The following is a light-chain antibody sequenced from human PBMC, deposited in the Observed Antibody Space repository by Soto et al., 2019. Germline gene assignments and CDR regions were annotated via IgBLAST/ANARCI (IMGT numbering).Light chain of an antibody. V-gene: IGKV1-39*01. CDR3: QQYYSYPQT. Sequence: DIKMTQSPSSLSASVGDRVTITCRANQSISDYLNWYQQKPGKAPKLLIYAASSLQSGVPSRFSGSGSGTDFTLTISCLQSEDFATYYCQQYYSYPQTFGQGTKVDNK. J-gene: IGKJ1*01. CDR1: QSISDY. CDR2: AAS.